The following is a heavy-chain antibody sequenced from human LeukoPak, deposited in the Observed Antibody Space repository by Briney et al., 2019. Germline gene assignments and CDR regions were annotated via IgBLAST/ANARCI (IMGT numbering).Heavy chain of an antibody. D-gene: IGHD5-18*01. V-gene: IGHV4-34*01. CDR3: ATLLRGYSYGNWFDP. CDR1: GGSFSGYY. J-gene: IGHJ5*02. CDR2: INHSGNT. Sequence: SETLSLTCAVYGGSFSGYYWSWIRQPPGKGLEWIGEINHSGNTNYNPSLKSRVTISVDTSKNQFSLKLSSVTAADTAVYYCATLLRGYSYGNWFDPWGQGTLVTVSS.